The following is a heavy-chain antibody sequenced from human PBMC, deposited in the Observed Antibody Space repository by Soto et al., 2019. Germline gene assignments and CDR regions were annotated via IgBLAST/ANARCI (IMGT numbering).Heavy chain of an antibody. CDR1: GFTFSNYA. CDR2: ISVGDGDT. CDR3: VKSRTSTTGYLEGS. V-gene: IGHV3-23*01. Sequence: GGSLRLSCAASGFTFSNYALSWVRQRTGKGLEWVSSISVGDGDTYFLDSLKGRFTISRDNSTHTVFLQMNRLRAGDTAIYYCVKSRTSTTGYLEGSWGQGTLVTVS. D-gene: IGHD3-9*01. J-gene: IGHJ5*02.